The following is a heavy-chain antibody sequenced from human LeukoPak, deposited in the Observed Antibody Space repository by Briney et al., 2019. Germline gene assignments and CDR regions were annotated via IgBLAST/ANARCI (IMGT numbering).Heavy chain of an antibody. Sequence: GGSLRLSCAASGFTFSDYGMHWVRQAPGKGLEWVTFIRYDGGNKYYADSVKGRFTISRDNSKNTLYLQMNSLGAEDTAVYYCAKDISYGGNSVDYWGQGTLITVSS. V-gene: IGHV3-30*02. CDR3: AKDISYGGNSVDY. CDR1: GFTFSDYG. CDR2: IRYDGGNK. D-gene: IGHD4-23*01. J-gene: IGHJ4*02.